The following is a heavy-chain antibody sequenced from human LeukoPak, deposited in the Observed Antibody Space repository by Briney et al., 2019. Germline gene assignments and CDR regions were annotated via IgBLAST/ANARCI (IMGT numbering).Heavy chain of an antibody. D-gene: IGHD5-18*01. Sequence: GASVKVSCKASGHTFTGYYMHWVRQAPGQGLEWMGWINANSGGTNYAQNFQGRVTMTRDTSISTAYMELSRLRSDDTAVYYCARGQLPGYSYGYVKWGQGTLVTVSS. V-gene: IGHV1-2*02. CDR3: ARGQLPGYSYGYVK. J-gene: IGHJ4*02. CDR1: GHTFTGYY. CDR2: INANSGGT.